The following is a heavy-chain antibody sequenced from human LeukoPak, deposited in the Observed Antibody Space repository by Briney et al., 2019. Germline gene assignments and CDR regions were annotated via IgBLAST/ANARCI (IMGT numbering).Heavy chain of an antibody. Sequence: ASVKVSCKASGYTFTSYGISCVRQAPVQGLEWMGWISAYNGNTNYAQKLQGRVTMTTGTSTSTAYMELRSLRSDDTAVYYCARERWVRSPTASDYWGQGTLVTVSS. CDR1: GYTFTSYG. J-gene: IGHJ4*02. CDR2: ISAYNGNT. D-gene: IGHD4-23*01. V-gene: IGHV1-18*01. CDR3: ARERWVRSPTASDY.